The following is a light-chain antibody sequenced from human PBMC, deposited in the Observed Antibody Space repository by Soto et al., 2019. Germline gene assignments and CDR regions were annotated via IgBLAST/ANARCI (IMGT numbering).Light chain of an antibody. J-gene: IGKJ2*01. CDR1: QSLNIW. Sequence: DIEMTQSPSTLSASVGGRVTITCRATQSLNIWLAWYQQKPGKAPKLLISKASSLESGVPSRFSGSGSGTEFSLTISSLQPDDFATYYCQQYKAYPYTFGQGTKLEMK. V-gene: IGKV1-5*03. CDR2: KAS. CDR3: QQYKAYPYT.